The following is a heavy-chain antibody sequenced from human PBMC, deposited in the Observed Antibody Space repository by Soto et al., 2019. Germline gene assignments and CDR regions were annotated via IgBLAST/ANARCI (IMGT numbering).Heavy chain of an antibody. CDR2: IIPIFGTA. V-gene: IGHV1-69*12. D-gene: IGHD3-22*01. J-gene: IGHJ6*02. CDR1: GGTFSSYA. Sequence: QVQLVQSGAEVKKPGSSVKVSCKASGGTFSSYAISWVRQAPGQGLEWMGGIIPIFGTADYAQKFQGRATIPADQSTSTAYMELSSLKYEDTAVYYCAGHSSGVPGYYYGMDVWGQGTTVTVSS. CDR3: AGHSSGVPGYYYGMDV.